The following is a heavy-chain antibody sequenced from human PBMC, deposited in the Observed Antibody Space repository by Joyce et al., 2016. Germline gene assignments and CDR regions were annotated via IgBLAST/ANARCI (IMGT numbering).Heavy chain of an antibody. J-gene: IGHJ2*01. D-gene: IGHD3-10*01. CDR1: GDSSNTHY. CDR2: LFDSENV. Sequence: QVQLQESGPGLVKPSETLSLTCTVSGDSSNTHYWSWIRQSPGKGLELIGILFDSENVNYNPSLKSRVTISMDTSKNQFSLKLRSVTAADTAVYYCAGDALLKWYFDLWGRGTLVTVSS. V-gene: IGHV4-59*11. CDR3: AGDALLKWYFDL.